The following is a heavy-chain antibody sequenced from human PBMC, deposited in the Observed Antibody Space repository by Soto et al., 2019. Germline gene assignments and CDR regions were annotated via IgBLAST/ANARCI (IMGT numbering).Heavy chain of an antibody. CDR1: GYTFTSYY. Sequence: ASVKVSCKASGYTFTSYYMHWVRQAPGQGLEWMGIINPSGGSTSYAQKFQGRVTMTRDTSTSTVYMELSSLRSEDTAVYYCAIIADYPWSYDSSGYYYEAPYGMDVWGQGTTVTVSS. CDR3: AIIADYPWSYDSSGYYYEAPYGMDV. D-gene: IGHD3-22*01. J-gene: IGHJ6*02. CDR2: INPSGGST. V-gene: IGHV1-46*03.